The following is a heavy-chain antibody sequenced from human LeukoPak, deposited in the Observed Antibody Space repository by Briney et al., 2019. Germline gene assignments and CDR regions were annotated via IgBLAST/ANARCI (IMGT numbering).Heavy chain of an antibody. V-gene: IGHV4-39*07. D-gene: IGHD1-1*01. CDR1: GGSISSSSYY. J-gene: IGHJ5*02. Sequence: SETLSLTCTVSGGSISSSSYYWGWIRQPPGKGLEWIGSIYYSGSTNYNPSLKSRVTISVDTSKNQFSLKLSSVTAADTAVYYCARPRAVLERWGYNWFDPWGQGTLVTVSS. CDR3: ARPRAVLERWGYNWFDP. CDR2: IYYSGST.